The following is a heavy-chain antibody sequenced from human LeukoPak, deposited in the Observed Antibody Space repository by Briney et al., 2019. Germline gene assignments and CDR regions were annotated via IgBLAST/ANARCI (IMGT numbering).Heavy chain of an antibody. D-gene: IGHD2-2*01. CDR1: GGSFSGYY. CDR2: INHSGST. CDR3: ARGMSVVVPAYYMDV. Sequence: SETLSLTCAVYGGSFSGYYWSWIRQRPGKGLEWIGEINHSGSTNYNPSLKSRVTISVDTSKNQFSLKLSSVTAADTAVYYCARGMSVVVPAYYMDVWGKGTTFTVSS. J-gene: IGHJ6*03. V-gene: IGHV4-34*01.